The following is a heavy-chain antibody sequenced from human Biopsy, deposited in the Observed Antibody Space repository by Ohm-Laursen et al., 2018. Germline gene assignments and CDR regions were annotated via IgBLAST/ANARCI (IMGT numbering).Heavy chain of an antibody. J-gene: IGHJ4*02. CDR2: ISASGNHI. Sequence: SLRLSCAAAGFTFSGFSINWVRQAPGKGLEWVSSISASGNHIYYTDSVKGRFTVSRDNGKNSLDLQMNSLRGEDTAVYYCARDGEAKYCRHGVCPSDYWGQGTLVTVSS. CDR3: ARDGEAKYCRHGVCPSDY. CDR1: GFTFSGFS. V-gene: IGHV3-21*01. D-gene: IGHD2-8*01.